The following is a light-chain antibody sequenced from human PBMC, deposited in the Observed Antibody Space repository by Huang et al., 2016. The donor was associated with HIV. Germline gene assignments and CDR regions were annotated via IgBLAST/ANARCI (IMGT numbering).Light chain of an antibody. CDR2: KSS. CDR1: QSISSL. CDR3: QQYSTYSWT. V-gene: IGKV1-5*03. J-gene: IGKJ1*01. Sequence: DIQMTQSPSTLSASVGDRVTITCRASQSISSLLAWYQQKPGKAPNLLIYKSSNLKTGAASRFSGRGSGTEFTLTISSLQPDDFATYFCQQYSTYSWTFGPGTKVEL.